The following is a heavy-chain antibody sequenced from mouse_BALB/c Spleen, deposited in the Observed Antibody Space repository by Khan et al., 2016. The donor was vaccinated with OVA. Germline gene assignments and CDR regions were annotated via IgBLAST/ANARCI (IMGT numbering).Heavy chain of an antibody. CDR2: IDPESDKI. Sequence: EVQLQQSGAELVRPGALVKLSCKASGFNIKDYYMHWVKQRPEQGLEWIGWIDPESDKIIYDPKFQGKASITTDTSSNTAYLQLSSLTSEDTAVYYCARSGYFAWFGYWGQGTLVTVSA. J-gene: IGHJ3*01. CDR3: ARSGYFAWFGY. CDR1: GFNIKDYY. V-gene: IGHV14-1*02.